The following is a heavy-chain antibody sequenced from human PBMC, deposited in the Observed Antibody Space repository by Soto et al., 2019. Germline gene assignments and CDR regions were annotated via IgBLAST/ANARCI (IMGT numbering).Heavy chain of an antibody. CDR3: AKLVSS. Sequence: EVPLLESGGGLVQPGGSLRLSCAASGFTFSSSSMSWVRQAPGKGLEWVSSIRASDGSTYYADSVKGRFTISRDNSKDTLYLQLSSLRAEDTAVYYCAKLVSSWGQGTLVTVSS. D-gene: IGHD1-20*01. J-gene: IGHJ5*02. CDR2: IRASDGST. CDR1: GFTFSSSS. V-gene: IGHV3-23*01.